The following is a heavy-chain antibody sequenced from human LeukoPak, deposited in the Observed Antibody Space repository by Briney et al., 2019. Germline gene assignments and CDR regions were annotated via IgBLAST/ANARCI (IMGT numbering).Heavy chain of an antibody. CDR2: IYHSGST. V-gene: IGHV4-4*02. CDR1: GGSISSSNW. Sequence: PSETLSLTCAVSGGSISSSNWWSWVRPPPGKGLEWIGEIYHSGSTNYNPSLKSRVTISVDKSKNQFSLKLSSVTAADTAVYYCAREPKVDTAMVQGGYFDYWGQGTLVTVSS. J-gene: IGHJ4*02. D-gene: IGHD5-18*01. CDR3: AREPKVDTAMVQGGYFDY.